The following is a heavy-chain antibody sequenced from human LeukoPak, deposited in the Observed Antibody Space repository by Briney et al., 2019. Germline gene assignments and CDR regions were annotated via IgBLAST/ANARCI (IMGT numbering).Heavy chain of an antibody. J-gene: IGHJ4*02. V-gene: IGHV1-2*02. Sequence: ASVKVSCKASGYTFTGYYMHWVRQAPGQGLGWMGWINPNSGGTNYAQRFQGRVTMTRDTSISTAYMELSRLRSDDTAVYYCARDRGSGWFGELSPFDYWGQGTLVTVSS. CDR1: GYTFTGYY. D-gene: IGHD3-10*01. CDR2: INPNSGGT. CDR3: ARDRGSGWFGELSPFDY.